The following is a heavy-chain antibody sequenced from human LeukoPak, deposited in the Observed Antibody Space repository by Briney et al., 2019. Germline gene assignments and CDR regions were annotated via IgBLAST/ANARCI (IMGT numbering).Heavy chain of an antibody. CDR2: IYYSGST. Sequence: PSETLSLTCTVSGGSISSYYWSWIRQPPGKGLEWIGYIYYSGSTNYNPSLKSRVTISVDTSKNQFSLKLSSVTAADTAVYYCARVRQESSSWGYYMDVWGKGTTVTVSS. D-gene: IGHD6-13*01. CDR3: ARVRQESSSWGYYMDV. CDR1: GGSISSYY. J-gene: IGHJ6*03. V-gene: IGHV4-59*01.